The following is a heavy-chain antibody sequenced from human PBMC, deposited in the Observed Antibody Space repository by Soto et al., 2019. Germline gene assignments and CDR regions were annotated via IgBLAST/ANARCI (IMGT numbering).Heavy chain of an antibody. D-gene: IGHD3-10*01. CDR1: GGSISSGGYY. CDR3: ARASKPYYYGSGSYYNGLLRGYFDY. V-gene: IGHV4-31*03. CDR2: IYYSGST. J-gene: IGHJ4*02. Sequence: PSETLSLTCTVSGGSISSGGYYWSWIRQHPGKGLEWIGYIYYSGSTYYNPSLKSRVTISVDTSKNQFSLKLSSVTAADTAVYYCARASKPYYYGSGSYYNGLLRGYFDYWGQGTLVTVSS.